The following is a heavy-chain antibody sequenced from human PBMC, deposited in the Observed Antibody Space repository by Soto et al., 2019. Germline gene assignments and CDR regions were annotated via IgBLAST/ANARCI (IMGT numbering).Heavy chain of an antibody. D-gene: IGHD5-12*01. J-gene: IGHJ4*02. CDR2: IKQDGSEK. CDR3: ARDRGYLRSRTKKAYYFDY. Sequence: GGSLRLSCAASGFTFSSYWMSWVRQAPGKGLEWVANIKQDGSEKYYVDSVKGRFTISRDNAKNSLYLQMNSLRAEDTAVYYCARDRGYLRSRTKKAYYFDYWGQGTLVTVSS. CDR1: GFTFSSYW. V-gene: IGHV3-7*01.